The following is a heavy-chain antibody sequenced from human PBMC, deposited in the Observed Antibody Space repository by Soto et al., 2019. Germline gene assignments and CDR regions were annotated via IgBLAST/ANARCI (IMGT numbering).Heavy chain of an antibody. CDR3: ARHDYGDYGYYFDY. D-gene: IGHD4-17*01. V-gene: IGHV4-34*01. CDR1: GGSFSGYY. CDR2: INHSGST. J-gene: IGHJ4*02. Sequence: SETLSLTCAVYGGSFSGYYWSWIRQPPGKGLEWIGEINHSGSTNYNPSLKSRVTISVDTSKNQFPLKLSSVTAADTAVYYCARHDYGDYGYYFDYWGQGTLVTVSS.